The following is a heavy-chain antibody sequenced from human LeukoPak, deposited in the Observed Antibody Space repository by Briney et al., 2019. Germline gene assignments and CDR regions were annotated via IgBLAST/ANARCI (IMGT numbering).Heavy chain of an antibody. Sequence: ASVKVSRKASGYTFTSYGISWVRQAPGQGLEWMGWISAYNGNTNYAQKLQGRVTMTTDTSTSTAYMELRSLRSDDTAVYYCASRSSSGITDDAFDIWGQGTMVTVSS. J-gene: IGHJ3*02. CDR2: ISAYNGNT. CDR3: ASRSSSGITDDAFDI. D-gene: IGHD6-19*01. V-gene: IGHV1-18*01. CDR1: GYTFTSYG.